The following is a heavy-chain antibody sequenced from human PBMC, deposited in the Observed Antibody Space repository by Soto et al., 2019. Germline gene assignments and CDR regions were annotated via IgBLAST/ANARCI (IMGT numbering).Heavy chain of an antibody. J-gene: IGHJ6*02. D-gene: IGHD1-20*01. Sequence: GGSLRLPCAASGFTFSSYAMSWVRQAPGKGLEWVSAISGSGGSTYYADSVKGRFTISRDNSENTLYLQMNSLRAEDTAVYYCANTEYNWNYYYYGMDVWGQGTTVTVS. CDR1: GFTFSSYA. CDR3: ANTEYNWNYYYYGMDV. CDR2: ISGSGGST. V-gene: IGHV3-23*01.